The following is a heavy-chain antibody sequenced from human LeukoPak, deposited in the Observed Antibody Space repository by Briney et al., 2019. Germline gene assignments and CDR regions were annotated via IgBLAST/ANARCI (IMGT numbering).Heavy chain of an antibody. Sequence: QPGGSLRLSCAASGFTFSSYAMSWVRQAPGKGLEWVSAISGSGGSTYYADSVKGRFTISRDNSKNTLYLQMNSLRAKDTAVYYCAKVPHCSGGSCYGDFDYWGQGTLVTVSS. CDR1: GFTFSSYA. CDR3: AKVPHCSGGSCYGDFDY. D-gene: IGHD2-15*01. CDR2: ISGSGGST. J-gene: IGHJ4*02. V-gene: IGHV3-23*01.